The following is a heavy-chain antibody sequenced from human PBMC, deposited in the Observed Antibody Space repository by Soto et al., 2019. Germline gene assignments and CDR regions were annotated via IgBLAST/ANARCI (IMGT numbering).Heavy chain of an antibody. J-gene: IGHJ4*02. CDR1: GGTFSTYA. CDR3: ARPKGSYSSGYYYFDY. Sequence: SVKVSCKTSGGTFSTYAIYWVRQAPGQGLEGRGAIIPLLGTADYAQKFQGRVTITADESTRTAYMKRSSLTSEDTAVYYCARPKGSYSSGYYYFDYWGQGTLVTVSS. CDR2: IIPLLGTA. D-gene: IGHD6-25*01. V-gene: IGHV1-69*13.